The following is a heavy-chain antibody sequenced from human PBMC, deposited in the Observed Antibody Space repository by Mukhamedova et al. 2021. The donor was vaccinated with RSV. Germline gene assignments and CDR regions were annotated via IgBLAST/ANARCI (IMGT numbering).Heavy chain of an antibody. CDR3: ARDESGYAHGDY. CDR2: ISYDGSNK. Sequence: VRQAPGKGLEWVAVISYDGSNKYYADSVKGRFTISRDNSKNTLFLQMNSLRGEDTAVYYCARDESGYAHGDYWGQGTLVTVSS. D-gene: IGHD5-18*01. V-gene: IGHV3-30*04. J-gene: IGHJ4*02.